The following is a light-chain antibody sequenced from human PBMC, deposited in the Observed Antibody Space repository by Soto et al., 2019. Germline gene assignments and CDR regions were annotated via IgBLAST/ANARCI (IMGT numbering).Light chain of an antibody. Sequence: DIQMTQSPSSLSASVGDRVTITCRASQSISSYLNWYQQKPGKAPKLLIYAASSLQSGVPSRFSGSGSGIEFTLTISSLQPEDFATYYCQQLNSDLPITFGQGTRLEIK. J-gene: IGKJ5*01. CDR3: QQLNSDLPIT. CDR2: AAS. CDR1: QSISSY. V-gene: IGKV1-9*01.